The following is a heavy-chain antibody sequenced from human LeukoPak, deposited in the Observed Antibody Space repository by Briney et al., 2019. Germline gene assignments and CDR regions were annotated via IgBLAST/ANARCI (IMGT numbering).Heavy chain of an antibody. J-gene: IGHJ6*03. CDR1: GGSISSSNW. Sequence: IPSGTLSLTCAVSGGSISSSNWWSWVRQPPGKGLEWIGEIYHSGSTNYNPSLKSRVTISVDTSKNQFSLKLSSVTAADTAVYYCARVGPYGYYYYYYMDVWGKGTTVTVSS. D-gene: IGHD3-16*01. V-gene: IGHV4-4*02. CDR3: ARVGPYGYYYYYYMDV. CDR2: IYHSGST.